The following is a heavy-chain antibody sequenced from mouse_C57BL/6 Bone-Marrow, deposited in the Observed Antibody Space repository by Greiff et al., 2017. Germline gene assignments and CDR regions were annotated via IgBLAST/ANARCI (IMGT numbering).Heavy chain of an antibody. CDR3: AKKLGPTPLFDY. CDR1: GFTFSSYG. D-gene: IGHD6-1*01. V-gene: IGHV5-6*01. Sequence: EVMLVESGGDLVKPGGSLKLSCAASGFTFSSYGMSWVRQTPDKRLAWVATISSGGSYTYYPDSVKGRFTISRDNAKNTLYLQMSSLKSEDTAMYYCAKKLGPTPLFDYWGQGTTLTVSS. J-gene: IGHJ2*01. CDR2: ISSGGSYT.